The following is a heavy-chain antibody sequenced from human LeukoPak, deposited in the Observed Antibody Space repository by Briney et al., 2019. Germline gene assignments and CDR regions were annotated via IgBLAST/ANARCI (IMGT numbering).Heavy chain of an antibody. V-gene: IGHV1-24*01. CDR1: GYTLTELS. CDR3: ATDRGYSGYDSFDY. J-gene: IGHJ4*02. Sequence: ASVKVSCKVSGYTLTELSMHWVRQAPGKGLEWMGGFDPEDGETIYAQKFQGRVTMTEDTSTDTAYMELSSLRPEDTAVYYCATDRGYSGYDSFDYWGQGTLVTVSS. D-gene: IGHD5-12*01. CDR2: FDPEDGET.